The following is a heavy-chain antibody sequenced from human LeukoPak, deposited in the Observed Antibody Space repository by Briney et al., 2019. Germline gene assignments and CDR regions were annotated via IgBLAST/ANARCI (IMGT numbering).Heavy chain of an antibody. CDR2: ISGSSASI. Sequence: TGGSLRLSCAASGITFSSYAMSWVRQAPGKGLEWVSTISGSSASIYYADSVKGRFTISRDNSKNTLYLKMNSLRAEDTAVYYCAKIGGIDYWGQETLVTVPS. D-gene: IGHD4-23*01. V-gene: IGHV3-23*01. J-gene: IGHJ4*02. CDR3: AKIGGIDY. CDR1: GITFSSYA.